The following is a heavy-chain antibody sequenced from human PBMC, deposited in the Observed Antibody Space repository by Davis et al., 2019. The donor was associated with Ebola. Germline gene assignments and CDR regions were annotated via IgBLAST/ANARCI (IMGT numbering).Heavy chain of an antibody. CDR3: TSPYSGTYSKILLDY. CDR1: GFTFSSYA. D-gene: IGHD1-26*01. CDR2: ISGSGGST. V-gene: IGHV3-23*01. J-gene: IGHJ4*02. Sequence: LSLTCAASGFTFSSYAMSWVRQAPGKGLEWVSAISGSGGSTYYADSVKGRFTISRDNSKNTLYLQMNSLRAEDTAVYYCTSPYSGTYSKILLDYWGQGTLVTVSS.